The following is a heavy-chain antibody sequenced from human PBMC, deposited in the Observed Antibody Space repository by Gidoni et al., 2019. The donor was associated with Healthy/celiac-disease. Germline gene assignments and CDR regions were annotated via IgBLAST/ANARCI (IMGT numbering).Heavy chain of an antibody. Sequence: VQLVQSRAEVTKPRASLTISCQGSGSSFTSYWIGWVRPMRGTGLEWMGIIYTGDSDTSYSPSLQGQVTTAADKSISTAYLQWSSRKAAATAMYYCARSEAGALSWFDHWGQGTLVTVSS. CDR3: ARSEAGALSWFDH. CDR1: GSSFTSYW. J-gene: IGHJ5*02. CDR2: IYTGDSDT. V-gene: IGHV5-51*03.